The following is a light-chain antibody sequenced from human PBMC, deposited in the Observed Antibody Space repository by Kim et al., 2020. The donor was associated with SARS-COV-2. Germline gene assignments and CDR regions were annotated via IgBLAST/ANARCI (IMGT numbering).Light chain of an antibody. V-gene: IGLV1-47*01. CDR2: RNY. CDR1: SSNIGPNY. CDR3: AAWDDRLSGWV. J-gene: IGLJ3*02. Sequence: QSVLTQPPSASGTPGQRVTVTCSGNSSNIGPNYVYWYQHFPGTAPKLLIFRNYQRPSGVPDRFSGSKSGTSASLAIIGLRSEDEADYHCAAWDDRLSGWVFGGGTKVTVL.